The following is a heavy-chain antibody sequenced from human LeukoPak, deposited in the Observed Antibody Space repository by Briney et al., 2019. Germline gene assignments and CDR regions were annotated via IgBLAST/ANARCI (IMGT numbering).Heavy chain of an antibody. V-gene: IGHV4-4*02. Sequence: SETLSLTCAVSGGSISSDTYWSWVRQPPGKGLEWIGEISHSGRTTYNPSLQTRITISVDKSKNQFSLKLSSVTAADTAVYYCAKNRLNSSYYPSFEYWGQGTLVTVSS. J-gene: IGHJ4*02. CDR3: AKNRLNSSYYPSFEY. CDR2: ISHSGRT. D-gene: IGHD3-22*01. CDR1: GGSISSDTY.